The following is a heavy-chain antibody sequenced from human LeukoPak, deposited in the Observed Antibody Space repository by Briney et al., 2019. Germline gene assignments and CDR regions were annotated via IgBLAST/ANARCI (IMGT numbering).Heavy chain of an antibody. CDR2: ISGSGGRT. Sequence: GGSLRLSCAASGFTFSSNAMSWVRQAPGKGLEWVSAISGSGGRTYYADSVKGRFTISRDNSKNTVSLQMNSLRAEDTAVYYCAKDSLRGYGSYYFDYWGQGTLVTVSS. CDR1: GFTFSSNA. CDR3: AKDSLRGYGSYYFDY. J-gene: IGHJ4*02. D-gene: IGHD3-10*01. V-gene: IGHV3-23*01.